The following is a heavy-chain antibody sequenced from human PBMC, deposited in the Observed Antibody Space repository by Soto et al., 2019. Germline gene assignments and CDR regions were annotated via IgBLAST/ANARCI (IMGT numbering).Heavy chain of an antibody. CDR1: GGSISSSCYY. J-gene: IGHJ5*02. V-gene: IGHV4-39*01. CDR3: ARRGRDYYDSSGYQRRFDP. Sequence: SETLSLTCTVSGGSISSSCYYWGWIRQPLEKGLVWIGGIYYSGGTYYNPSLKSRVTISVDTSKNQFSLKLSSVTAADTAVYYCARRGRDYYDSSGYQRRFDPWGQGTLVTVSS. CDR2: IYYSGGT. D-gene: IGHD3-22*01.